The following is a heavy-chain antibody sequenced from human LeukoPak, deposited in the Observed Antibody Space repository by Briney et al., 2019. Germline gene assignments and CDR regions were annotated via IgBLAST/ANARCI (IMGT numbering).Heavy chain of an antibody. CDR1: GGSISSSSYY. J-gene: IGHJ2*01. Sequence: SETLSLTCTVSGGSISSSSYYWGWIRQPPGTGLEWIGSIYYSGSTYYNPSLKSRVTISVDTSKNQFSLKLSSVTAADTAVYYCATPVDYGDYWYFDLWGRGTLVTVSS. V-gene: IGHV4-39*01. D-gene: IGHD4-17*01. CDR2: IYYSGST. CDR3: ATPVDYGDYWYFDL.